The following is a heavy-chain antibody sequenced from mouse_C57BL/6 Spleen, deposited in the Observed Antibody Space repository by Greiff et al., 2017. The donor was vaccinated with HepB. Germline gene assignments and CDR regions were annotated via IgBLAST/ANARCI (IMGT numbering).Heavy chain of an antibody. V-gene: IGHV1-69*01. J-gene: IGHJ3*01. D-gene: IGHD1-1*01. Sequence: QVQLKQPGAELVMPGASVKLSCKASGYTFTSYWMHWVKQRPGQGLEWIGEIDPSDSYTNYNQKFKGKSTLTVEKSSSTAYMQLSSLTSEDSAVYYCARAPSYYGSDWFAYWGQGTLVTVSA. CDR1: GYTFTSYW. CDR2: IDPSDSYT. CDR3: ARAPSYYGSDWFAY.